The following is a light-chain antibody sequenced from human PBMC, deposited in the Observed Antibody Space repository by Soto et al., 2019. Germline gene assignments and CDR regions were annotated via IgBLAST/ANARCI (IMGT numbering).Light chain of an antibody. CDR3: SSYTRGGTVV. CDR2: DVS. CDR1: SSDVGGYNF. Sequence: QSALTQPASVSGSPGQSITISCTGTSSDVGGYNFVSWFQQHPGKAPKLLIYDVSSRPSGVSDRFSGSKSGNTASLTISGLQAEDEADYYCSSYTRGGTVVFGGGTKLTVL. V-gene: IGLV2-14*01. J-gene: IGLJ2*01.